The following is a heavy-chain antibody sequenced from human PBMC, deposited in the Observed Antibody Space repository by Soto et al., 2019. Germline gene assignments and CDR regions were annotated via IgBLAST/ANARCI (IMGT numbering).Heavy chain of an antibody. CDR3: ARWGGCSSTSCYTPYYYYGMDV. D-gene: IGHD2-2*02. V-gene: IGHV1-8*01. Sequence: ASVKVSCKASGYTFTSYDINWVLQATGQGLEWMGWMNPNSGNTGYAQKFQGRVTMTRNTSISTAYMELSSLRSEDTAVYYCARWGGCSSTSCYTPYYYYGMDVWGQGTTVTVSS. CDR1: GYTFTSYD. J-gene: IGHJ6*02. CDR2: MNPNSGNT.